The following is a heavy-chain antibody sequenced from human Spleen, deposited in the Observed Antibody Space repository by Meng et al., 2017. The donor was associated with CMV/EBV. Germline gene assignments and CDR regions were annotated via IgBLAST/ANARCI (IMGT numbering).Heavy chain of an antibody. CDR3: AKQGVTSYFDY. CDR1: GFTFSSYS. V-gene: IGHV3-23*01. D-gene: IGHD2-21*02. Sequence: GESLKISCAASGFTFSSYSMNWVRQAPGKGLEWVSAISGSGGNTYYADSVKGRFTISRENPKKTLYLQMSSLTAEDTARYYCAKQGVTSYFDYWGQGMLVTVSS. CDR2: ISGSGGNT. J-gene: IGHJ4*02.